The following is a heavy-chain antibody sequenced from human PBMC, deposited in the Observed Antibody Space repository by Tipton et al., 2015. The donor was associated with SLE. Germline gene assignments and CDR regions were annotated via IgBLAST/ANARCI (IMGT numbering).Heavy chain of an antibody. CDR1: GFTFSSYS. Sequence: VQLVQSGGGLVQPGGSLRLSCAASGFTFSSYSMNWVRQAPGKGLEWVSYISSSSSTIYYADSVKGRFTISRDNAKNSLYLQMNSLRAEDTAVYYCARCGYSYGPWYYGMDVWGQGTTVTVSS. V-gene: IGHV3-48*01. CDR3: ARCGYSYGPWYYGMDV. CDR2: ISSSSSTI. J-gene: IGHJ6*02. D-gene: IGHD5-18*01.